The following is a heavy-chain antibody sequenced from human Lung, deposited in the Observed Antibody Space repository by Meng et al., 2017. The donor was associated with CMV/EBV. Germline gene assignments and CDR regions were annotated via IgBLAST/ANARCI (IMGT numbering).Heavy chain of an antibody. Sequence: GGSLRLXXAASGFTFRTTWMSWVRQAPGKGLDWVGRIKSRNDGGTADHGTPVKGRFTISRDDSKDTLYLQMNSLKVEDTAIYYCTTGFGTAEAFWGQGPLVTVSS. D-gene: IGHD1-1*01. V-gene: IGHV3-15*01. CDR3: TTGFGTAEAF. CDR1: GFTFRTTW. J-gene: IGHJ4*02. CDR2: IKSRNDGGTA.